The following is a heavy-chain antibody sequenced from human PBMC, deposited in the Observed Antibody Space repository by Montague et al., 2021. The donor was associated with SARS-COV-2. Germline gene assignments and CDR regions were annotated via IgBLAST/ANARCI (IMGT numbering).Heavy chain of an antibody. D-gene: IGHD5-18*01. CDR1: GFSFSTYA. V-gene: IGHV3-23*01. CDR2: IGGNGRGT. CDR3: ANLYSYGS. Sequence: SLRLSCAASGFSFSTYAMIWVRRAPGKGLEWVAAIGGNGRGTYHAASVKGRFTITRDNAKNSLYLQMNSLRAEDTAVYYCANLYSYGSWGQGTLVTVSS. J-gene: IGHJ4*02.